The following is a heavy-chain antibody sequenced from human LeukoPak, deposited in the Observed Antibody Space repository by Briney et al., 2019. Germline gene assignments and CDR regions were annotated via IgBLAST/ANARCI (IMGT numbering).Heavy chain of an antibody. CDR1: GFTFSSYW. CDR3: ARDTSPGV. Sequence: RGSLRLSCAASGFTFSSYWTHWVRHAPGKGLGWVSRINSDGSSTSYADSVKGRFTISRDNAKNTLYLQMNSLRAEDTAVYYCARDTSPGVWGQGTLVTVSS. V-gene: IGHV3-74*01. J-gene: IGHJ4*02. CDR2: INSDGSST.